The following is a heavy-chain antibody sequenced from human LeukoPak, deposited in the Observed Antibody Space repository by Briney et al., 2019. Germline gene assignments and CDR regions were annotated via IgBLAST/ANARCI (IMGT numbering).Heavy chain of an antibody. CDR2: IISICGTA. D-gene: IGHD3-22*01. CDR3: ARGPPVSVVVITQDYYYYMDV. J-gene: IGHJ6*03. Sequence: SVKVSCKASGGTFSSYAISWVRQAPGQGLEWMGGIISICGTANYAQKFQGRVTITTDESTSTAYMELSSLRSEDTAVYYCARGPPVSVVVITQDYYYYMDVWGKGTTVTVSS. V-gene: IGHV1-69*05. CDR1: GGTFSSYA.